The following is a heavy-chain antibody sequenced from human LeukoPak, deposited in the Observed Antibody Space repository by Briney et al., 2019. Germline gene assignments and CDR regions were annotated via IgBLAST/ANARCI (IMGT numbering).Heavy chain of an antibody. CDR1: GFTFSSYA. D-gene: IGHD3-22*01. Sequence: PGGSLRLSCAASGFTFSSYAMSWVRQAPGKGLEWVSAISGSGGSTYYADSVKGRFTIPRDNSKNTLYLQMNSLRAEDTAVYYCAKELNYYDSSGYGDYWGQGTLVTVSS. CDR2: ISGSGGST. CDR3: AKELNYYDSSGYGDY. V-gene: IGHV3-23*01. J-gene: IGHJ4*02.